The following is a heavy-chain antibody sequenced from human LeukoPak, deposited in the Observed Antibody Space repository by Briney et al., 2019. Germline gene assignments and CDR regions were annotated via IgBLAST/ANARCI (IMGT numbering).Heavy chain of an antibody. J-gene: IGHJ4*02. D-gene: IGHD3-22*01. CDR3: ARDNNYDSSGYTQ. V-gene: IGHV1-2*02. Sequence: ASVKVSCKASGYTFTGYDMHWVRQAPGQGLEWMGWINPNSGGTNYAQKFQGRVTMTRDTSISTAYMELSRLRSDDTAVYYCARDNNYDSSGYTQWGRGTLVTVSS. CDR2: INPNSGGT. CDR1: GYTFTGYD.